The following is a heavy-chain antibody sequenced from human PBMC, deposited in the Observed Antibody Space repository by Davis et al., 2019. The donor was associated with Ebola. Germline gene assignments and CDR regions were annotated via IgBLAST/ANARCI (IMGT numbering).Heavy chain of an antibody. CDR3: AKDMGDCSGGSCYYFDY. D-gene: IGHD2-15*01. V-gene: IGHV3-9*01. CDR1: GFTFDDYA. Sequence: PGGSLRLSCAASGFTFDDYAMHWVRQAPGKGLEWVSGISWKSGSIGYADSVKGRFTISRDNAKNSLYLQMNSLRAEDTALYYCAKDMGDCSGGSCYYFDYWGQGTLVTVSS. CDR2: ISWKSGSI. J-gene: IGHJ4*02.